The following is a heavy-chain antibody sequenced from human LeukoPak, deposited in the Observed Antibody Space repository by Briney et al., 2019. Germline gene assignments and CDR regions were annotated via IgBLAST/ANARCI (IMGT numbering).Heavy chain of an antibody. CDR1: GFTVSSNY. D-gene: IGHD3-10*01. Sequence: VGSLRLSSAASGFTVSSNYMSWVRQAPGRGLEWGSIIYGGVPTYYADSVKGPFTNSRNNSKNTLYLQLNRLRAEHTAVYYRGKRGGTHSGSGSYNTLDYWGQGSLVTVSS. CDR2: IYGGVPT. V-gene: IGHV3-53*04. J-gene: IGHJ4*02. CDR3: GKRGGTHSGSGSYNTLDY.